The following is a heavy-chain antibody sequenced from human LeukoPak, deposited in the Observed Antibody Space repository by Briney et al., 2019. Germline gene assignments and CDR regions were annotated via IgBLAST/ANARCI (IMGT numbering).Heavy chain of an antibody. CDR3: ARSMDGYCSGGSCYGMDV. CDR1: GFTVSSNY. V-gene: IGHV3-66*01. CDR2: IYSGGST. J-gene: IGHJ6*02. Sequence: GGSLRLSCAASGFTVSSNYMSWVRQAPGKGLEWVSVIYSGGSTYYADSVKGRFTISRDNSKNTLYLQMNSLRAEDTAVHYCARSMDGYCSGGSCYGMDVWGQGTTVTVSS. D-gene: IGHD2-15*01.